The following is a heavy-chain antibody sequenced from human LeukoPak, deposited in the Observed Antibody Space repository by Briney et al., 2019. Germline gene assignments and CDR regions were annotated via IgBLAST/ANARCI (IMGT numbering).Heavy chain of an antibody. CDR3: ARPRTTGTFGGDC. J-gene: IGHJ4*02. Sequence: GESLKISCKASGYSFTNYWIGWVRQMPGKGLEWMGIIFPGDSDTRYSPSFQGQVTISADKSITTAFLHWSNLKASDTAMYYCARPRTTGTFGGDCWGQGTLVTVSS. D-gene: IGHD1-1*01. CDR2: IFPGDSDT. V-gene: IGHV5-51*01. CDR1: GYSFTNYW.